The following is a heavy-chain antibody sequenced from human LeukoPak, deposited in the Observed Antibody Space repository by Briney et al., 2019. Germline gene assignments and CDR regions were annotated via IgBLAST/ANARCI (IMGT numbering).Heavy chain of an antibody. Sequence: GGSLRLSCAASGFTFSSYWMSWVRQAPGKGLEWVANIKQDGSEKYYVDSVKGRFTISRDNAKNSLYLQINSLRAEDTAVYYCARGRYDSSGYYYFDYWGQGTLVTVSS. V-gene: IGHV3-7*01. CDR3: ARGRYDSSGYYYFDY. J-gene: IGHJ4*02. D-gene: IGHD3-22*01. CDR1: GFTFSSYW. CDR2: IKQDGSEK.